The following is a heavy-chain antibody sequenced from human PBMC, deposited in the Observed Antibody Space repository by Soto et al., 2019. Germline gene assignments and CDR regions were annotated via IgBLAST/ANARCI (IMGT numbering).Heavy chain of an antibody. V-gene: IGHV4-4*07. D-gene: IGHD6-13*01. CDR2: IYSGGRN. CDR1: GGSISIFY. Sequence: PSETLSLTCTDSGGSISIFYWSWIRHPAGKGLEWIGRIYSGGRNNYNPSLKSRVTMSVDTSKNQFSLRLSSVTAADTATYYCARGSSRWDYWGQGTLVTVSS. J-gene: IGHJ4*02. CDR3: ARGSSRWDY.